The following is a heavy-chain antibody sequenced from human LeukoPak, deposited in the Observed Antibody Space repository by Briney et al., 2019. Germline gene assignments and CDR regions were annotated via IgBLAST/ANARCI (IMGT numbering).Heavy chain of an antibody. CDR1: GYTFAGYY. V-gene: IGHV1-2*02. Sequence: ASVKVSCKASGYTFAGYYMHWVRQAPGQGLEWMGWINPNSGGTNYAQKFQGRVAMTRDTSISTAYMELSRLRSDDTAVYYCASRWDSSSWNDYWGQGTLVTVSS. J-gene: IGHJ4*02. D-gene: IGHD6-13*01. CDR3: ASRWDSSSWNDY. CDR2: INPNSGGT.